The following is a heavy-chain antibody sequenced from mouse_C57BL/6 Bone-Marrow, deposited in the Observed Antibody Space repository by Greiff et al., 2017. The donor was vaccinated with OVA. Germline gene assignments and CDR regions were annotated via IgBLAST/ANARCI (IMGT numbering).Heavy chain of an antibody. V-gene: IGHV5-4*01. CDR3: ARESLYDSKGY. J-gene: IGHJ2*01. Sequence: EVKLVESGGGLVKPGGSLKLSCAASGFTFSSYAMSWVRQTPEQRLEWVATISDGGSYTYYPDNVKGRFTISRDNAENTLYLQMSHLKSEDTAMYNCARESLYDSKGYWGQGTTLTVSS. D-gene: IGHD2-5*01. CDR1: GFTFSSYA. CDR2: ISDGGSYT.